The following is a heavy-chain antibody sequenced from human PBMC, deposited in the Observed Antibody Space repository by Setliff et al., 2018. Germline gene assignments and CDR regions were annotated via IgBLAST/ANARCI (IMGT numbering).Heavy chain of an antibody. CDR2: IYHSGST. CDR1: GYSISSGYY. D-gene: IGHD5-12*01. CDR3: ASISGYETLDY. Sequence: SSETLSLTCTVSGYSISSGYYWGWIRQPPGKGLEWIGSIYHSGSTYYNPSIKSRVTISVDTSKNQFSLKLSSVTAADTAVYYCASISGYETLDYWGQGTLVTVSS. V-gene: IGHV4-38-2*02. J-gene: IGHJ4*02.